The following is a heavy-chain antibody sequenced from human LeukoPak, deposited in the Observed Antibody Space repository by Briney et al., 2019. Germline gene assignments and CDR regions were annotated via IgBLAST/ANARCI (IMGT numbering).Heavy chain of an antibody. CDR3: ARGRRTYPSISAAVDLDY. D-gene: IGHD6-13*01. Sequence: SGTLSLTCAVSVGSINSGNWWSWVRQSPGKGLEGIGEIYHNGTPNYNPSLKSRVTISADTFKNHFSLKMTSVTAADTAVYYCARGRRTYPSISAAVDLDYWGQGTLVTVSS. J-gene: IGHJ4*02. V-gene: IGHV4-4*02. CDR1: VGSINSGNW. CDR2: IYHNGTP.